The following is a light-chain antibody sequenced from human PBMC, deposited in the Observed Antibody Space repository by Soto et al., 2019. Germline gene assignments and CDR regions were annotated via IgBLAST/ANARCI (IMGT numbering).Light chain of an antibody. CDR1: QDIRNY. CDR2: DAS. J-gene: IGKJ1*01. CDR3: QHYNSYSEA. Sequence: DIKMTQSPPSLSASVGDRVTITCQASQDIRNYLNWYQHKPGKAPKVLIYDASNLDTGVPSRISGSGSGTEFTLTISSLQPDDFATYYCQHYNSYSEAFGQGTKVDIK. V-gene: IGKV1-33*01.